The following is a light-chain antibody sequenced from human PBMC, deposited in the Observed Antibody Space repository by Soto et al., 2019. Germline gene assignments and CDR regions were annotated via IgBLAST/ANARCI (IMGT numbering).Light chain of an antibody. V-gene: IGLV2-8*01. CDR2: EVS. J-gene: IGLJ2*01. CDR1: SSDVGGYNY. Sequence: QSVLTQPTSASGSPGQSVIISCTGTSSDVGGYNYVSWYQQHPGKAPKLMIYEVSKRPSGVPDRFSGSKSGNTASLTVSGLQTEDEADYYCSSYAGSNNFVVFGGGTQLTVL. CDR3: SSYAGSNNFVV.